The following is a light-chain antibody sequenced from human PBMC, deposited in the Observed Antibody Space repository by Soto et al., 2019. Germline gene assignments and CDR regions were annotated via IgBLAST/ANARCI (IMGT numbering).Light chain of an antibody. J-gene: IGKJ4*01. V-gene: IGKV3-11*01. CDR3: QQRSNWPLEETLT. CDR1: QSVSSY. Sequence: EIVLTQSPATLSLSPGERATLSCRASQSVSSYLAWYQQKPGQAPRLLIYDASNRATGIPARFSGSGSGTDFTLTISSLEPEDFAVYYCQQRSNWPLEETLTFGGGTKVEIK. CDR2: DAS.